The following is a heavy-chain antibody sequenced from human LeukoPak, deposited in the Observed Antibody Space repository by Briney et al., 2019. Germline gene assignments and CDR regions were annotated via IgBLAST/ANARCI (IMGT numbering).Heavy chain of an antibody. CDR2: IYYSGNT. CDR3: ARQGSTRNYVFDD. D-gene: IGHD3-10*01. Sequence: SETLSLGCTVSGGSINIDYWSWIRQPPGKGLEWIWCIYYSGNTNYNPSLKSRVTISVDTSNNQFSLKLSSVTTADTDVYYCARQGSTRNYVFDDWGQGTLVTVSS. J-gene: IGHJ4*02. V-gene: IGHV4-59*01. CDR1: GGSINIDY.